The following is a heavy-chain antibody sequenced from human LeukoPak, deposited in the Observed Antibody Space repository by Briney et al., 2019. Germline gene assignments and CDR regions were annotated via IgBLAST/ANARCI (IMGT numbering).Heavy chain of an antibody. CDR2: ISYDGSNK. CDR1: GFTFSSYA. D-gene: IGHD5-12*01. CDR3: ASRYSGYDSPDY. J-gene: IGHJ4*02. Sequence: GRSLRLSCAASGFTFSSYAMHWVRQAPGKGLEWVAVISYDGSNKYYADSVKGRFTISRDNAKNSLYLQMNSLRAEDTAVYYCASRYSGYDSPDYWGQGTLVTVSS. V-gene: IGHV3-30*07.